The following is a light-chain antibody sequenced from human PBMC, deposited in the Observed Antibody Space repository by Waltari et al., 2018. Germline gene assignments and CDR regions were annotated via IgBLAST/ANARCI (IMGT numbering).Light chain of an antibody. V-gene: IGKV3-20*01. CDR2: CAS. CDR1: QSITKKF. J-gene: IGKJ2*01. Sequence: VLTQSPGTLSLSPGERATLSCRASQSITKKFFAWYQQKPGQAPRLLIYCASSRAAGIPDRFSGSGSGTDFTLTISRLEPEDSAVYYCQQYGSSVMYTFGQGTKLEIK. CDR3: QQYGSSVMYT.